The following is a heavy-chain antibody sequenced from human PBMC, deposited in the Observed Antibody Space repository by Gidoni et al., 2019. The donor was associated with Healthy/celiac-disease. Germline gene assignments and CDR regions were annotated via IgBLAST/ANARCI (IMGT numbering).Heavy chain of an antibody. Sequence: LGRTYYRSKWYNDYAVSVKSRITINPDTSKNQFSLQLNSVTPEDTAVYYCARDRAVAELDYWGQGTLVTVSS. J-gene: IGHJ4*02. CDR2: TYYRSKWYN. V-gene: IGHV6-1*01. CDR3: ARDRAVAELDY. D-gene: IGHD6-19*01.